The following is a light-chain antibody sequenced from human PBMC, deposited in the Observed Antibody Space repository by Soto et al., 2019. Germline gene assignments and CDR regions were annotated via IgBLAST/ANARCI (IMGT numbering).Light chain of an antibody. J-gene: IGLJ2*01. CDR3: CSYAGSYTLV. V-gene: IGLV2-11*01. CDR1: SSDVGGYNY. Sequence: QSALTQPRSVSGSPGQSVTISCTGTSSDVGGYNYVSWYQQHPGKAPKLMIYDVSKRPSGVPDRFSGSKSGNTASLTISGLQAEEEADYYCCSYAGSYTLVFGGGPSSPS. CDR2: DVS.